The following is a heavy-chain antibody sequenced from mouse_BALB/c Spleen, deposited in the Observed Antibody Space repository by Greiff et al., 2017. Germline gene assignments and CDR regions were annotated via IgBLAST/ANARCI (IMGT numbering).Heavy chain of an antibody. J-gene: IGHJ4*01. D-gene: IGHD1-1*01. CDR2: ISYSGST. Sequence: VQLQQSGPSLVKPSQTLSLTCSVTGDSITSGYWNWIRKFPGNKLEYMGYISYSGSTYYNPSLKSRISITRDTSKNQYYLQLNSVTTEDTATYYCARYYGSSSYYAMDYWGQGTSVTVSS. CDR1: GDSITSGY. CDR3: ARYYGSSSYYAMDY. V-gene: IGHV3-8*02.